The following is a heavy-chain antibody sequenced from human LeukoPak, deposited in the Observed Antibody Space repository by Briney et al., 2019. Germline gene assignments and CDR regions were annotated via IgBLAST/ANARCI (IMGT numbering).Heavy chain of an antibody. CDR1: GGSISSGGYY. CDR2: IYYSGST. Sequence: SETLSLTCTVSGGSISSGGYYRSWIRQHPGKGLEWIGYIYYSGSTYYNPSLKSRVTISVDTSKSQFSLKLSSVTAADTAVYYCARSLTMIVHHDAFDIWGQGTMVTVSS. D-gene: IGHD3-22*01. CDR3: ARSLTMIVHHDAFDI. V-gene: IGHV4-31*03. J-gene: IGHJ3*02.